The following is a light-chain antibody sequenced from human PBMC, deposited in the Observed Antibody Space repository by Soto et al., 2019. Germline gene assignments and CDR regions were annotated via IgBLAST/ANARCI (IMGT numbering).Light chain of an antibody. V-gene: IGKV1D-13*01. J-gene: IGKJ4*01. CDR2: DAS. Sequence: AIQLTQSPSSLSASVGDRVTITCRASQGISSALAWYQQKPGKAPKLLIYDASSLESGVPSRFSGSGSGTDFTLTISSLQSEDFGVYYCQQYNNWPRATFGGGTKVEIK. CDR1: QGISSA. CDR3: QQYNNWPRAT.